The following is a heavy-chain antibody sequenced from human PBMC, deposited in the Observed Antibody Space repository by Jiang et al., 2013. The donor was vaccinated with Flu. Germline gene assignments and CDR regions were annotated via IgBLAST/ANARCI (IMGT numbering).Heavy chain of an antibody. Sequence: LLKPSETLSLTCTVSGGSISTSDYWGWVRQSPGKGLEWTGSIYYSGRTYYNPSLKSRVTMSVDTSNNQFSLKLSSLTAADTAVYYCARLIAVADSKGFYYYVMDVWGKGTTVTVSS. CDR1: GGSISTSDY. J-gene: IGHJ6*04. V-gene: IGHV4-39*07. CDR2: IYYSGRT. D-gene: IGHD6-19*01. CDR3: ARLIAVADSKGFYYYVMDV.